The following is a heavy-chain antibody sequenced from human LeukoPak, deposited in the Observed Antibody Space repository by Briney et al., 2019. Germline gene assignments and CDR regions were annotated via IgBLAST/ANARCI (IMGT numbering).Heavy chain of an antibody. J-gene: IGHJ4*02. V-gene: IGHV1-18*01. CDR1: GYTFTSYG. CDR2: ISTYNYST. D-gene: IGHD5-18*01. CDR3: ARQVDTSMALPDY. Sequence: GASVKVSCKTSGYTFTSYGVSWVRQAPGQRLEWMGWISTYNYSTNYAQKFRGRVTLTKDTSTSIVYMELRSLRFDDTAIYYCARQVDTSMALPDYWGQGTLVTVSS.